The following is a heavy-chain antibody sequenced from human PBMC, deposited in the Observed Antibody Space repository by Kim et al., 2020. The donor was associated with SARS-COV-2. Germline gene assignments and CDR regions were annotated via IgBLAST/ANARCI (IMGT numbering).Heavy chain of an antibody. Sequence: GGSLRLSCAASGFTFSSYGMHWVRQAPGKGLEWVAVISYDGSNKYYADSVKGRFTISRDNSKNTLYLQMNSLRAEDTAVYYCAKDNWANGGRSSWSWFDPWGQGTLVTVSS. V-gene: IGHV3-30*18. J-gene: IGHJ5*02. CDR2: ISYDGSNK. CDR1: GFTFSSYG. CDR3: AKDNWANGGRSSWSWFDP. D-gene: IGHD6-13*01.